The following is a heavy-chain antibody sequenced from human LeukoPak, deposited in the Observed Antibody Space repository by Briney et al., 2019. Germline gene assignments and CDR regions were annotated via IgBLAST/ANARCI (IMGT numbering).Heavy chain of an antibody. CDR2: IYYSGST. V-gene: IGHV4-59*12. CDR3: ARGKLWFGELLSANDC. J-gene: IGHJ4*02. CDR1: GGSISSYY. Sequence: PSETLSLTCTVSGGSISSYYWSWIRQPPGEGLEWIGYIYYSGSTNYNPSLKSRVTITVDKSKNQFSLKLSSVTAADTAVYYCARGKLWFGELLSANDCWGQGTLVTVSS. D-gene: IGHD3-10*01.